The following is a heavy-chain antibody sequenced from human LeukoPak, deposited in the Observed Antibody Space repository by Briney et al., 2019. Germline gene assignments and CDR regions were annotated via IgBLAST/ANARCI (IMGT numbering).Heavy chain of an antibody. CDR2: ISAYNGNT. J-gene: IGHJ4*02. Sequence: ASVKVSCKASGYTFTSYGISWVRQAPGQGLEWMGWISAYNGNTNYAQKLQGRVTMTTDTSTSTAYMELRSLRSDDTAVYYCARDLRYNWNCGARFHEPPFYWGQGTLVTVSS. V-gene: IGHV1-18*01. CDR1: GYTFTSYG. CDR3: ARDLRYNWNCGARFHEPPFY. D-gene: IGHD1-7*01.